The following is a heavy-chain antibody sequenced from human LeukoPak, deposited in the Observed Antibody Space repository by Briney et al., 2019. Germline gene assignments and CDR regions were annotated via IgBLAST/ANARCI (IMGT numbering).Heavy chain of an antibody. CDR2: INHSGST. Sequence: SETLSLTCTVSGGSISSYFWSWIRQPPGKGLEWIGEINHSGSTNYNPSLRSRISISVDTSKNQFSLSLRFVTAADTALYYCARNIAVVPAASKYNYGMDVWGQGTTVTVSS. D-gene: IGHD2-2*01. CDR1: GGSISSYF. CDR3: ARNIAVVPAASKYNYGMDV. J-gene: IGHJ6*02. V-gene: IGHV4-34*01.